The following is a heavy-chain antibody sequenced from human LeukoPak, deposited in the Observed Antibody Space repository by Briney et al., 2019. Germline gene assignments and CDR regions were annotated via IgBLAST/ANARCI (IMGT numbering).Heavy chain of an antibody. CDR2: IYYSGST. CDR3: ARDYYGSGSYGNWFDP. Sequence: SETLSLTCTVSGGSISSSSYYWGWIRQPPGKGLEWIGSIYYSGSTYYNPSLKSRVTISVDTSKNQFSLKLSSVTAADTAVYYCARDYYGSGSYGNWFDPWGRGTLVTVSS. V-gene: IGHV4-39*01. D-gene: IGHD3-10*01. J-gene: IGHJ5*02. CDR1: GGSISSSSYY.